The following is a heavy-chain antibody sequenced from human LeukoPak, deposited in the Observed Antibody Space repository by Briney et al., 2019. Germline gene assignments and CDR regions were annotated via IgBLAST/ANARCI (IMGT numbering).Heavy chain of an antibody. J-gene: IGHJ4*02. D-gene: IGHD5-18*01. Sequence: GGSLRLSCAASGFTVSSNYMSWVRQAPGKGLEWVSVIYSGGSTYYADSVKGRFTISRDNSKNTLYLQMNSLRAEDTAVYYCAKVGYSYGPHYFDYWGQGTLVTVSS. CDR3: AKVGYSYGPHYFDY. V-gene: IGHV3-66*01. CDR1: GFTVSSNY. CDR2: IYSGGST.